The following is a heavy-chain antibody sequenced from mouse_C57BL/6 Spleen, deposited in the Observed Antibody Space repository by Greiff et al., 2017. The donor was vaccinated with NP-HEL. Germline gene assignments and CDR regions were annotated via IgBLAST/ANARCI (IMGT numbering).Heavy chain of an antibody. CDR3: TRSGGLRGYVNV. Sequence: VQLQQSGAELVRPGASVTLSCKASGYTFTDYEMHWVKQTPVHGLEWIGAIDPETGGTAYNQKFKGKAMMTADKSSSTAYMELRSLTSEDSAVYYCTRSGGLRGYVNVWGTGTTVTVSS. CDR1: GYTFTDYE. D-gene: IGHD2-4*01. CDR2: IDPETGGT. J-gene: IGHJ1*03. V-gene: IGHV1-15*01.